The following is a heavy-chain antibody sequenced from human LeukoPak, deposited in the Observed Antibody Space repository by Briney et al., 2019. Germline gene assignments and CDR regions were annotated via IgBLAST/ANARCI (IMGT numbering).Heavy chain of an antibody. CDR2: INWNGGST. Sequence: GGSLRLSCAASGFTFDDYDMSRVRQAPGKGLEWVSGINWNGGSTGYADSLKGRFTVSRDNAKNSLYLQMNSLRAEDTALYYCARRHSGSYTFDYWGQGTLVTVSS. J-gene: IGHJ4*02. CDR3: ARRHSGSYTFDY. D-gene: IGHD1-26*01. CDR1: GFTFDDYD. V-gene: IGHV3-20*04.